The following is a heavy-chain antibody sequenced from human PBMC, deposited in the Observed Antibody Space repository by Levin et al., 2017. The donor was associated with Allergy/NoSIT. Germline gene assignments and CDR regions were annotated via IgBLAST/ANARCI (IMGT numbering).Heavy chain of an antibody. J-gene: IGHJ4*02. CDR2: INSDGSTI. D-gene: IGHD3-22*01. V-gene: IGHV3-74*01. CDR3: ARFTSGYLLSYFDY. Sequence: HPGESLKISCAASGFTFSSYTMHWVRQAPGKGLVWVARINSDGSTISYADSVKGRFTISRDNAKNTLFPQLNSLRAEDTAVYYCARFTSGYLLSYFDYWGQGNLVTVSS. CDR1: GFTFSSYT.